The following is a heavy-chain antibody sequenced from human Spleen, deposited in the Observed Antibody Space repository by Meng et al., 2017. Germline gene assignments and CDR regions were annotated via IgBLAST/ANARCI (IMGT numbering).Heavy chain of an antibody. Sequence: VQLVQSGAEVKKPGASVKVSCKASGYSFTGYYMYWVRQAPGQGLEWMGRINPNSGGTNYAQKFQGRVTMTRDTSISTAYMELRRLRSDDTAMYYCARDEDISAAGKLFGDYWGQGTLVTVSS. V-gene: IGHV1-2*06. D-gene: IGHD6-25*01. J-gene: IGHJ4*02. CDR2: INPNSGGT. CDR3: ARDEDISAAGKLFGDY. CDR1: GYSFTGYY.